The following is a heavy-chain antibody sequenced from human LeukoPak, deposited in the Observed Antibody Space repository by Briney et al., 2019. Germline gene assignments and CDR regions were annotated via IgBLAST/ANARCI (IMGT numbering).Heavy chain of an antibody. CDR3: ATLSQTTYYYDSSGSGYFDY. CDR1: GYTFTRYY. J-gene: IGHJ4*02. CDR2: INPNSGGT. Sequence: ASVKVSCKASGYTFTRYYMHWVRQAPGQGLEWMGRINPNSGGTNYAQKFQGRVTMTRDTSISTAYMELSRLRSDDTAVYYCATLSQTTYYYDSSGSGYFDYWAQGTLVTVSS. V-gene: IGHV1-2*06. D-gene: IGHD3-22*01.